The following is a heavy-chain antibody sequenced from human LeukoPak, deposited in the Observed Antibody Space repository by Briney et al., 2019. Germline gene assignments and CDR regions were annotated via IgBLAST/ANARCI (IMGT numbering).Heavy chain of an antibody. D-gene: IGHD5-12*01. Sequence: PGGSLRLSCAASGFTFDDYTMHWVRQAPGKGLEWVSLISWDGGSTYYADSVKGRFTISRDNSKNSLYLQMNSLRTEDTALYYCAKDISGRDSGRLTDAFDIWGQGTMVTVSS. CDR1: GFTFDDYT. V-gene: IGHV3-43*01. J-gene: IGHJ3*02. CDR3: AKDISGRDSGRLTDAFDI. CDR2: ISWDGGST.